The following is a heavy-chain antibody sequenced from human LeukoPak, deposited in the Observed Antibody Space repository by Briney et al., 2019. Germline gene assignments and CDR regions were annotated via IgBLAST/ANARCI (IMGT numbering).Heavy chain of an antibody. CDR2: IIPIFGTT. CDR3: ASGSGAWYKEFDY. Sequence: GASVKVSCKASGGTFNRYSFDWVRQAPGQGLEWMGGIIPIFGTTNYAQKFQGRVTITADDSTSIAYMELSSLRSEDTAVYYCASGSGAWYKEFDYWGQGTLVTVSS. V-gene: IGHV1-69*13. J-gene: IGHJ4*02. CDR1: GGTFNRYS. D-gene: IGHD1-14*01.